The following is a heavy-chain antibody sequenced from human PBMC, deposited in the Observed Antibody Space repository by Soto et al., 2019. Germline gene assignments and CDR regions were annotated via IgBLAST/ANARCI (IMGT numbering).Heavy chain of an antibody. CDR1: GGSFSGYY. D-gene: IGHD3-10*01. CDR3: AKSSVRRAYYYGMDV. V-gene: IGHV4-34*01. J-gene: IGHJ6*02. CDR2: INHSGST. Sequence: SETLSLTCAVYGGSFSGYYWSWIRQPPGKGQEWIGEINHSGSTNYNPSLKSRVTISVDTSKNQFSLKLSSVTAADTAVYYCAKSSVRRAYYYGMDVWGQGTTVTVSS.